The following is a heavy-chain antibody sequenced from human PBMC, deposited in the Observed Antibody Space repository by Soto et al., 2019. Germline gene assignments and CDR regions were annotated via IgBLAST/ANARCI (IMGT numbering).Heavy chain of an antibody. CDR1: GGSFSCYY. D-gene: IGHD3-9*01. CDR3: ARGPYVLRYFDWLPLRDDY. CDR2: INHSGST. J-gene: IGHJ4*02. Sequence: SETLSLTCAVYGGSFSCYYWSWIRQPPGKGLEWIGEINHSGSTNYNPSLKSRVTISVDTSKNQFSLKLSSVTAADTAVYYCARGPYVLRYFDWLPLRDDYWGQGTLVTVSS. V-gene: IGHV4-34*01.